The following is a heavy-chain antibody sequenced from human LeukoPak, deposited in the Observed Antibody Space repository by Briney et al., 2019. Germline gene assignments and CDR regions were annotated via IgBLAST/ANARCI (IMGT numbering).Heavy chain of an antibody. CDR3: ARGYNWNYLFDY. CDR1: GYSFTSYG. CDR2: ISPYNGNT. V-gene: IGHV1-18*01. J-gene: IGHJ4*02. Sequence: ASVKVSCKASGYSFTSYGISWVRQAPGQGLEWMGWISPYNGNTNYAQKLQGRVTMTRDTSISTAYMELSRLRSDDTAVYYCARGYNWNYLFDYWGQGTLVTVSS. D-gene: IGHD1-7*01.